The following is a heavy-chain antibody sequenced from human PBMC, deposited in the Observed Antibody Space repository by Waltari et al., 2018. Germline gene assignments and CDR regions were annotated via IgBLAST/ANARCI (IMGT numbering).Heavy chain of an antibody. CDR1: GFTFSNCS. V-gene: IGHV3-21*01. D-gene: IGHD3-10*01. J-gene: IGHJ4*02. CDR2: ITSSSYI. CDR3: ARDHYYGSGTYSSFDY. Sequence: EVQLVESGGGLVKPGGSLRLSCAASGFTFSNCSMHWVRQAPGNGLEWVSSITSSSYIYYADSVKGRFTISRDNAKNSLYLQMNSLRAEDTAVYYCARDHYYGSGTYSSFDYWGQGTLVTVSS.